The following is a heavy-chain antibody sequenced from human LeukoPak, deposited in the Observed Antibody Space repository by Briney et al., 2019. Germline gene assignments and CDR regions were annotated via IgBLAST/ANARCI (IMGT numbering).Heavy chain of an antibody. J-gene: IGHJ4*02. CDR2: ISYDGSNK. D-gene: IGHD2-15*01. Sequence: GGSLRPSCAASGFTFSSYGMHWVRQAPGKGLEWVAVISYDGSNKYYADSVKGRFTISRDNSKNTLYLQMNSLRAEDTAVYYCAKDQWEYCSGGSCYSFDYWGQGTLVTVSS. CDR3: AKDQWEYCSGGSCYSFDY. CDR1: GFTFSSYG. V-gene: IGHV3-30*18.